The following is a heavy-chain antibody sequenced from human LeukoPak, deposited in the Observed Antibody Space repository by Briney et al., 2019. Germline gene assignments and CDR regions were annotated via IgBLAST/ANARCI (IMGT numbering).Heavy chain of an antibody. CDR2: INYTGST. CDR3: ARGPTFGGVLGRPNYHNYGMDV. V-gene: IGHV4-34*01. CDR1: GGSVSAYY. Sequence: SETLSLTCAVDGGSVSAYYWSWVRQPPGKGLEWIGEINYTGSTHYNPSLKSRITISLDTSKNQFSLKVSSVTAADTAVYYCARGPTFGGVLGRPNYHNYGMDVWGQGTTVTVSS. J-gene: IGHJ6*02. D-gene: IGHD3-16*01.